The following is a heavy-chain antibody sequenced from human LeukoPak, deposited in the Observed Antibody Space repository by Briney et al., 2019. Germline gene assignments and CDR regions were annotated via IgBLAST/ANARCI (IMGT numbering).Heavy chain of an antibody. CDR2: IYRDGSTT. D-gene: IGHD1-26*01. J-gene: IGHJ4*02. V-gene: IGHV3-74*01. CDR3: AKDRSSGDSGSYHEFDY. CDR1: GFGFSRYW. Sequence: GGTLRLSCAASGFGFSRYWMHWVRQAPGTGLKWVSRIYRDGSTTDYADSVKGRFSISRDNAKNSLYLQMNSLRAEDMALYYCAKDRSSGDSGSYHEFDYWGQGTLVTVSS.